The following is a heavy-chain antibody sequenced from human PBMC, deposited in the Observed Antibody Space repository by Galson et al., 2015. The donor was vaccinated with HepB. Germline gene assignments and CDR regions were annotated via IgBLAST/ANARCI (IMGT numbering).Heavy chain of an antibody. Sequence: SLRLSCAASGFAFRTYAMSWVRQAPGKGLEWVSVISSSGGSTYYTDSAKGRFTISRDNSKNTLYLQMNSLRAEDTAIYYCAKDDYSDPFDIWGQGTLVTVSS. CDR3: AKDDYSDPFDI. D-gene: IGHD4/OR15-4a*01. CDR1: GFAFRTYA. CDR2: ISSSGGST. V-gene: IGHV3-23*01. J-gene: IGHJ3*02.